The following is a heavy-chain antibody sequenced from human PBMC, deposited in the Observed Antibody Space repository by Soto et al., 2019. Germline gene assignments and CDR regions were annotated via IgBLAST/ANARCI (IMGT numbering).Heavy chain of an antibody. CDR3: ARVPTYYYGSVIPPSLDYYYGMYV. D-gene: IGHD3-10*01. CDR2: IIPIFGTA. Sequence: SVKVSCKASGGTFSSYAISWVRQAPGQGLEWMGGIIPIFGTANYAQKFQGRVTITADESTSTAYMELSSLRSEDTAVYYCARVPTYYYGSVIPPSLDYYYGMYVWGQGTTVTVSS. CDR1: GGTFSSYA. J-gene: IGHJ6*02. V-gene: IGHV1-69*13.